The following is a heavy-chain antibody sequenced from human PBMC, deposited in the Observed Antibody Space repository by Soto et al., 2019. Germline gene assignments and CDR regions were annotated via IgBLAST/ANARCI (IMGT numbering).Heavy chain of an antibody. D-gene: IGHD5-12*01. CDR2: TYYRSKWYN. CDR1: GDSVSSNSAA. CDR3: ARVVGVGYSGYGVAYYYGMDV. J-gene: IGHJ6*02. V-gene: IGHV6-1*01. Sequence: KQSQTLSLTCAISGDSVSSNSAAWNWIRQSPSRGLEWLGRTYYRSKWYNDYAVSVKSRITINPDTSKNQFSLQLNSVTPEDTAVYYCARVVGVGYSGYGVAYYYGMDVWGQGTTVTVSS.